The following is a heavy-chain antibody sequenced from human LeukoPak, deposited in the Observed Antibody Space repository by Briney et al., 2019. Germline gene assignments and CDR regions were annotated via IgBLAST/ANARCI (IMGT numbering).Heavy chain of an antibody. J-gene: IGHJ4*02. Sequence: GRSLRLSCAASGFTFDDYAMHWVRQAPGKGLEWVSGISWDSGSIGYADSVKGRFTISRDNAKNSLYLQMNSLRAEDTALYYCAKGGGSNYLYYFDYWGQGTLVTVSS. CDR3: AKGGGSNYLYYFDY. CDR2: ISWDSGSI. CDR1: GFTFDDYA. V-gene: IGHV3-9*01. D-gene: IGHD4-11*01.